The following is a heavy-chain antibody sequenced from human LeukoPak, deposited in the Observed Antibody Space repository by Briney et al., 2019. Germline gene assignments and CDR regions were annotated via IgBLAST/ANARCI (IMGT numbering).Heavy chain of an antibody. J-gene: IGHJ4*02. CDR2: ISWNSGSI. CDR1: GFTFDDYA. V-gene: IGHV3-9*03. D-gene: IGHD3-22*01. Sequence: PGRSLRLSCAGSGFTFDDYAMHWVRQAPGKGLEWVSGISWNSGSIGYADSVKGRFTISRDNAKNSLYLQMNSLRAEDMALYYSATSFRPQSHYYDSSGSTGPFDYWGQGTLVTVSS. CDR3: ATSFRPQSHYYDSSGSTGPFDY.